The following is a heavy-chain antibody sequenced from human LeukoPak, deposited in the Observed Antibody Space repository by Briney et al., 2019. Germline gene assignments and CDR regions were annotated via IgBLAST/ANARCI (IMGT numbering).Heavy chain of an antibody. J-gene: IGHJ4*02. V-gene: IGHV3-30*02. CDR2: ILYDATNK. CDR1: GFTFSTYG. D-gene: IGHD3-22*01. Sequence: GGSLRLSCAASGFTFSTYGMHWVRQTPSKGLEWLAFILYDATNKYYAHSVKGRFTISRDNSKNTLDLEMNSLRADDTAVYYCAKDGRRISMIGVVRRGHYFDYWGQGILVTVSS. CDR3: AKDGRRISMIGVVRRGHYFDY.